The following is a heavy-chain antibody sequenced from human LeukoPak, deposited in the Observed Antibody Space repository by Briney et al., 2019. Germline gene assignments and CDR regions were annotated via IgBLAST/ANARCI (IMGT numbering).Heavy chain of an antibody. D-gene: IGHD4-17*01. J-gene: IGHJ5*02. Sequence: PSETLSLTCTVSGGSISSGGYYWSWIRQHPGKGLEWIGYIYYSGRTYYNPSLKSRVAISVDTSKNQFSLKLSSVTAADTAVYYCARYYRDYKNWFHPWGQGTLVTVSS. V-gene: IGHV4-31*03. CDR2: IYYSGRT. CDR1: GGSISSGGYY. CDR3: ARYYRDYKNWFHP.